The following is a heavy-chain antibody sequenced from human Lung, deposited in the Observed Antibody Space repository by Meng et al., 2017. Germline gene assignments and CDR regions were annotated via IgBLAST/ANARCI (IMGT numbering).Heavy chain of an antibody. J-gene: IGHJ3*02. V-gene: IGHV3-11*01. Sequence: GESLKISCAASGFTFSDYYMSWIRQAPGKGLEWVSYISSSGSTIYYADYVKGRFTISRDNAKNSLYLQMNSLRAEGTAVYYCARGTVGWLQGGSNIWGQGTMVTVSS. CDR3: ARGTVGWLQGGSNI. CDR2: ISSSGSTI. CDR1: GFTFSDYY. D-gene: IGHD5-24*01.